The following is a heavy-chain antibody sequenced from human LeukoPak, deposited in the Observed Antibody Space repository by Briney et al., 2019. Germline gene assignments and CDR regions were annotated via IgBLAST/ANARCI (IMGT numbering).Heavy chain of an antibody. D-gene: IGHD4-23*01. CDR2: INPSGGST. J-gene: IGHJ6*03. CDR3: ARNGGNLVCFYYYYMDV. V-gene: IGHV1-46*01. CDR1: GYTFTSYY. Sequence: ASVKVSCKASGYTFTSYYMHWVRQAPGQGLEWMGIINPSGGSTSYAQKFQGRVTMTRDMSTSTVYMELSSLRSEDTAVYYCARNGGNLVCFYYYYMDVWGRGTTVTVSS.